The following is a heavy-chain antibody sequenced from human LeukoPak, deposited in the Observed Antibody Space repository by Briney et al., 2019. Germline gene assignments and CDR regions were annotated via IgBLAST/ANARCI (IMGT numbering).Heavy chain of an antibody. D-gene: IGHD4-17*01. CDR3: ASGPTVKSAYYFDY. J-gene: IGHJ4*02. V-gene: IGHV4-59*01. CDR2: IYYSGST. CDR1: GGSISSYY. Sequence: PSETLSFTCTVSGGSISSYYWSWIRQPPGKGLEWIGYIYYSGSTNYNPSLKSRVTISVDTSKNQFSLKLSSVTAADTAVYYCASGPTVKSAYYFDYWGQGTLVTVSS.